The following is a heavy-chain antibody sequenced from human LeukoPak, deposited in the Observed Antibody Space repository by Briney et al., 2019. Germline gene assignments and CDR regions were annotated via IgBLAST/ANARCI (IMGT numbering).Heavy chain of an antibody. CDR3: ARLPSIAAAGHGMDV. CDR1: GYTFTSYA. V-gene: IGHV7-4-1*02. CDR2: INTNTGNP. J-gene: IGHJ6*02. Sequence: ASGKVSCKASGYTFTSYAMNWVRQAPGQGLEWMGWINTNTGNPTYAQGFTGRFVFSLDTSVSTAHLQISSLKAEDTAVYYCARLPSIAAAGHGMDVWGQGTTVTVSS. D-gene: IGHD6-13*01.